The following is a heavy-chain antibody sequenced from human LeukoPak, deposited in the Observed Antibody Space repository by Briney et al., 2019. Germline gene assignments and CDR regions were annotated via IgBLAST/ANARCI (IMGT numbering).Heavy chain of an antibody. V-gene: IGHV4-34*01. J-gene: IGHJ4*02. CDR2: INHSGST. D-gene: IGHD1-1*01. Sequence: SETLSLTCAVYGGSFSGYYWSWIRQPPGKGLEWIGEINHSGSTNYNPSLKSRVTISVDTSKNQFSLKLSSVTAADTAVYYCARSTGPIDYWGQGTLVTVSS. CDR1: GGSFSGYY. CDR3: ARSTGPIDY.